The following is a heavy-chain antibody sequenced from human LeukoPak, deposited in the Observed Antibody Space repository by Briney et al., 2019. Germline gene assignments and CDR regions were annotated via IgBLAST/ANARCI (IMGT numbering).Heavy chain of an antibody. CDR3: AREGIAVAGIYYYYMDV. D-gene: IGHD6-19*01. J-gene: IGHJ6*03. CDR2: IKQDGSEE. Sequence: AGGSLRLSCAASGFTFSSYWMSWVRQAPGKGLEWVANIKQDGSEEYYVDSGKGRFTISRDNAKNSLYLQMNSLRAEDTAVYYCAREGIAVAGIYYYYMDVWGKGTTVTVSS. V-gene: IGHV3-7*01. CDR1: GFTFSSYW.